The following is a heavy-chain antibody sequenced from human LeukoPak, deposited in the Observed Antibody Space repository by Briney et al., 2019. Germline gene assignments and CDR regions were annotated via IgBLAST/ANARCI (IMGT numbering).Heavy chain of an antibody. J-gene: IGHJ4*02. CDR3: ARDRGYFFDY. D-gene: IGHD3-10*01. Sequence: PGGSLRLSCAASGFTFNTYSVNWIRQAPGKGLEWVSYISSSSATIYYADSVKGRFTISRDNAKNSLYLQMNSLRAEDTALYYCARDRGYFFDYWGQGTLVTVSS. V-gene: IGHV3-48*01. CDR1: GFTFNTYS. CDR2: ISSSSATI.